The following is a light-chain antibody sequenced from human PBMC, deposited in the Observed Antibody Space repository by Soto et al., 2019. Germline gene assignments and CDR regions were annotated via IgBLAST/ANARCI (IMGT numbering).Light chain of an antibody. Sequence: QSALTQPPSASGSPGQSVTISCTGTSSDVGGYNYVSWYQQHPGKAPKLMIYEVSKRPSGVPDRFSGSKSGNTASLTVSGLQAEDDADYYCSSYAGSNKRVFGTGTKPTVL. CDR2: EVS. J-gene: IGLJ1*01. CDR1: SSDVGGYNY. CDR3: SSYAGSNKRV. V-gene: IGLV2-8*01.